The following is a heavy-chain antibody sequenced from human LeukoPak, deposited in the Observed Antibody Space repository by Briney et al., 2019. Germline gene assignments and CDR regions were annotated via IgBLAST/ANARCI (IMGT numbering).Heavy chain of an antibody. CDR1: GFTFSSYA. Sequence: GGSLRLSCAASGFTFSSYAMSWVRQAPGKGLEWVSAISGSGGSTYYADSVKGRFTISRDNSKNTLFLHMNTLRAEDTAIYYCAKDRTVGASYWYFDLWGRGTLVTVSS. J-gene: IGHJ2*01. CDR2: ISGSGGST. D-gene: IGHD1-26*01. V-gene: IGHV3-23*01. CDR3: AKDRTVGASYWYFDL.